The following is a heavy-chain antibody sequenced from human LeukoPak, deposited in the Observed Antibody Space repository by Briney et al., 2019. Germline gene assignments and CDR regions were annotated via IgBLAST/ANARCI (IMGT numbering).Heavy chain of an antibody. J-gene: IGHJ6*03. CDR2: ISAYNGNT. D-gene: IGHD6-13*01. V-gene: IGHV1-18*01. CDR3: ARDPIAADYYYMDV. Sequence: GASVKVSCKASGYTFTSYGISWVRQAPGQGLEWMGWISAYNGNTNYAQKLQGRVTMTTDTSTSTAYMELRSLRSDDTAVYYCARDPIAADYYYMDVWGKGATVTISS. CDR1: GYTFTSYG.